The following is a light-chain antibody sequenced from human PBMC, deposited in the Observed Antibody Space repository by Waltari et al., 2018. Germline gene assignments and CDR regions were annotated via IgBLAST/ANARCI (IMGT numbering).Light chain of an antibody. V-gene: IGKV4-1*01. CDR1: QSVLYSSNNKDY. CDR2: WAS. Sequence: DIVMTPSPDSLAVSLGERATINCKSGQSVLYSSNNKDYLAWYQQKPGQPPKLLFCWASTRESGVPDRFSGSGSGTDFTLTSSSLQAEDVAVYYCQQYHSFPYTFGQGTNLEIK. J-gene: IGKJ2*01. CDR3: QQYHSFPYT.